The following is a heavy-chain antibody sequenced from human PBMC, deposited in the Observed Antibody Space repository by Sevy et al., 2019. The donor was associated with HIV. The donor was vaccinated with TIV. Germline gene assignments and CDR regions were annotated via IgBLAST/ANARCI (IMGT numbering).Heavy chain of an antibody. V-gene: IGHV4-34*01. CDR1: GGSFSGYY. D-gene: IGHD6-19*01. Sequence: SETLSLTCAVYGGSFSGYYWSWIRQPPGKGLEWIGEINHSGSTNYNPSLKSRVTISVDTSKNQFSLKLSSVTAADTAVYYCARANKIITQQWLGKGYFDYWGQGTLVTVSS. J-gene: IGHJ4*02. CDR2: INHSGST. CDR3: ARANKIITQQWLGKGYFDY.